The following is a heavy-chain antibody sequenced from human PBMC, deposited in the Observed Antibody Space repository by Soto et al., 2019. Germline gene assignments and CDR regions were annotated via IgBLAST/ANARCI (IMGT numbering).Heavy chain of an antibody. CDR2: ISSSSSYI. D-gene: IGHD3-22*01. CDR1: GFTFSSYS. CDR3: ARDLEDYYDSSGYLSY. Sequence: GGSLRLSCAASGFTFSSYSMNGVRQAPGKGLEWVSSISSSSSYIYYADSVKGRFTISRDNAKNSLYLQMNSLRAEDTAVYYCARDLEDYYDSSGYLSYWGQGTLVTVSS. J-gene: IGHJ4*02. V-gene: IGHV3-21*01.